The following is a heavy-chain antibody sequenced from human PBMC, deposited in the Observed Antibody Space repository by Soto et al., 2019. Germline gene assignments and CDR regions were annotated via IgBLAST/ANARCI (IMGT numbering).Heavy chain of an antibody. J-gene: IGHJ6*02. Sequence: ASVKVSCKASGGTFSSYAISWVRQAPGQGLEWMGGIIPIFGTANYAQKFQGRVTITADESTSTAYMELSSLRSEDTAVYYCARTKITMVRGDYYYYGMDVWGRGTTVTVSS. V-gene: IGHV1-69*13. CDR1: GGTFSSYA. D-gene: IGHD3-10*01. CDR2: IIPIFGTA. CDR3: ARTKITMVRGDYYYYGMDV.